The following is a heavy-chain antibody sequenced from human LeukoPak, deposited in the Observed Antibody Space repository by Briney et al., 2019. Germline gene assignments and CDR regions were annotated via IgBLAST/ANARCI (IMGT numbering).Heavy chain of an antibody. CDR2: A. Sequence: ANYAQKFQGRVTITADESTSTAYMELSSLRSEDTAVYYCAKGAYAFDIWGQGTMVTVSS. CDR3: AKGAYAFDI. J-gene: IGHJ3*02. V-gene: IGHV1-69*01.